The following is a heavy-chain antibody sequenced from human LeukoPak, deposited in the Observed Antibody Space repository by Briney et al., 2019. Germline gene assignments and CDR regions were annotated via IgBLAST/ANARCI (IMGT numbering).Heavy chain of an antibody. J-gene: IGHJ5*02. Sequence: SETLSLTCTVSGGSISSSSYYWGWIRQPPGKGLEWIGSIYYSGSTYYNPSLKSRVTISVDTSKNQFSLKLSSVTAADTAVYYCARGGYYDILTGYYPYNWFDPWGQGTLVTVSS. CDR1: GGSISSSSYY. V-gene: IGHV4-39*01. CDR3: ARGGYYDILTGYYPYNWFDP. CDR2: IYYSGST. D-gene: IGHD3-9*01.